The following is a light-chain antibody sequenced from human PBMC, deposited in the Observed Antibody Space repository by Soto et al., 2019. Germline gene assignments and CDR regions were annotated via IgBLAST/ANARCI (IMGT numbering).Light chain of an antibody. Sequence: DIQMTQSPASVSASVGDKVIITCRASQDIRDWLAWYQQRPGEAPELLMYPASSLQTGVPSRFSGSGSGTDFTLTISGLQPEDFATYYCQHGHSFPPTFGGGTKVEI. V-gene: IGKV1-12*01. J-gene: IGKJ4*02. CDR2: PAS. CDR1: QDIRDW. CDR3: QHGHSFPPT.